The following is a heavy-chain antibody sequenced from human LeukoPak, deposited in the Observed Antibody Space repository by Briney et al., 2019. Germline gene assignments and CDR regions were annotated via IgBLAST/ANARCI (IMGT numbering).Heavy chain of an antibody. V-gene: IGHV4-39*01. CDR3: ARHFTSGYYYFDY. CDR2: IYYVGST. Sequence: SETLSLTCSVSGASISSSEHFWAWVRQSPGKGLEWIGSIYYVGSTYYDPSLKSRVTISVDKSKNQFSLEVTSVTAADTAVYFCARHFTSGYYYFDYWGHGALVTVSS. J-gene: IGHJ4*01. CDR1: GASISSSEHF. D-gene: IGHD3-22*01.